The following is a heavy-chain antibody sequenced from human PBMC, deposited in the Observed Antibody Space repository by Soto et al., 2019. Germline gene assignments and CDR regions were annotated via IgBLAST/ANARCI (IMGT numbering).Heavy chain of an antibody. Sequence: QVQLVQSGAEVKKPGASVKVSCKASGYTFTGYYMHWVRQAPGQGLEWMGWINPNSGDTNYAQKFQGWVTMTRDTSISTAYMELSRLRSDDTAVYYCARSVVGANNWFDPWGQGTLVTVSS. V-gene: IGHV1-2*04. CDR2: INPNSGDT. J-gene: IGHJ5*02. CDR3: ARSVVGANNWFDP. CDR1: GYTFTGYY. D-gene: IGHD1-26*01.